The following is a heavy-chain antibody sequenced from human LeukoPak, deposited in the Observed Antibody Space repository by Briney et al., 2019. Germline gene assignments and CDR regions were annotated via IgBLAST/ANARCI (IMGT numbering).Heavy chain of an antibody. J-gene: IGHJ6*03. CDR3: ARENRYYYYMDV. Sequence: ASVKVSCXASGYSFTSYGFNWLRRAAGQGLEWMGWISAYNGDTNYAQKFQGRVTITTDESTTTAYMELRSLRSEDTAVYFCARENRYYYYMDVWGKGTTVTVSS. CDR1: GYSFTSYG. D-gene: IGHD1-14*01. V-gene: IGHV1-18*01. CDR2: ISAYNGDT.